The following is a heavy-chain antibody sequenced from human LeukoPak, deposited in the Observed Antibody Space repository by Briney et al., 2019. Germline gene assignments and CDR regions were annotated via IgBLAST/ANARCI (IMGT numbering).Heavy chain of an antibody. CDR2: IRSKAYGGTT. CDR1: GFTFGDYA. V-gene: IGHV3-49*04. D-gene: IGHD6-13*01. CDR3: TRDVFAAAADLHYHYYMDV. J-gene: IGHJ6*03. Sequence: GGSLRLSCTASGFTFGDYAMSWVRQAPGKGLERVGFIRSKAYGGTTEYAASVKGRFTISRDDSKSIAYLQMNSLKTEDTAVYYCTRDVFAAAADLHYHYYMDVWGKGTTVTVSS.